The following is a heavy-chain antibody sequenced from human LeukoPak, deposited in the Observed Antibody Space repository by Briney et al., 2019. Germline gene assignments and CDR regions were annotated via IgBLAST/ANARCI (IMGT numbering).Heavy chain of an antibody. CDR3: ARSSSGYYHYFDY. J-gene: IGHJ4*02. V-gene: IGHV3-53*01. CDR1: GFTFSDYA. D-gene: IGHD3-22*01. Sequence: GGSLRLSCVVSGFTFSDYAMSWVRQAPGKGLEWVSVIYSGGSTYYADSVKGRFTISRDNSKNTLYLQMNSLRAEDTAVYYCARSSSGYYHYFDYWGQGTLVTVSS. CDR2: IYSGGST.